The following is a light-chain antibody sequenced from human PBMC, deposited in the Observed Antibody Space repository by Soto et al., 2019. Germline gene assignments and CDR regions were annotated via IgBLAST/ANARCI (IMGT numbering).Light chain of an antibody. CDR2: ESN. V-gene: IGLV1-40*01. J-gene: IGLJ3*02. Sequence: QSVLTQPPSASGAPGQRVTISCTGSSSNIGAGYDVNWYQQLPGTVPRLLIYESNIRPSGVPDRFSGSKSDTSASLAITGLQTEDEADYYCQSFDSSLTVWMFGGGTKLTVL. CDR3: QSFDSSLTVWM. CDR1: SSNIGAGYD.